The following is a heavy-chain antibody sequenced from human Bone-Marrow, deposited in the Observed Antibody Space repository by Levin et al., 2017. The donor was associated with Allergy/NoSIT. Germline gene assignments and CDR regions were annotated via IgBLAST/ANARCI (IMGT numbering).Heavy chain of an antibody. CDR1: GGSISSYY. V-gene: IGHV4-59*01. CDR2: IYYSGST. D-gene: IGHD3-10*01. Sequence: PSETLSLTCTVSGGSISSYYWSWIRQPPGKGLEWIGYIYYSGSTNYNPSLKSRVTISVDTSKNQFSLKLSSVTAADTAVYYCARGFGEEGWFDPWGQGTLVTVSS. J-gene: IGHJ5*02. CDR3: ARGFGEEGWFDP.